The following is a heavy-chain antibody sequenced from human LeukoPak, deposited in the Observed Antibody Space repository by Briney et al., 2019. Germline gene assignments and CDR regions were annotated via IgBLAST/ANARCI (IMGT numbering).Heavy chain of an antibody. D-gene: IGHD4-17*01. CDR3: ARDRTKGDYTYWYFDL. CDR1: GFTFSSYA. CDR2: ISYDGRNK. Sequence: PGGSLRLSCAASGFTFSSYAMHWVRQAPGKGLQWVALISYDGRNKYYADSVKGRFTISRDNSKNTLYLQMNSLRAEDTAVYYCARDRTKGDYTYWYFDLWGRGTLVTVSS. V-gene: IGHV3-30*04. J-gene: IGHJ2*01.